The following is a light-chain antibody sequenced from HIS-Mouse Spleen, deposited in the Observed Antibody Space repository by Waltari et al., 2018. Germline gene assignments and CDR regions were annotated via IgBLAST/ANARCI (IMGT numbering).Light chain of an antibody. J-gene: IGLJ3*02. Sequence: QSVLTQPPPASGTPGQRVPISCSGSSSTIGRNYVYWYQQLPGTAPKLLIYRNNQRPSGVPDRFSGSKSGTSASLAISGLRSEDEADYYCAAWDDSLSGVFGGGTKLTVL. CDR3: AAWDDSLSGV. CDR1: SSTIGRNY. V-gene: IGLV1-47*01. CDR2: RNN.